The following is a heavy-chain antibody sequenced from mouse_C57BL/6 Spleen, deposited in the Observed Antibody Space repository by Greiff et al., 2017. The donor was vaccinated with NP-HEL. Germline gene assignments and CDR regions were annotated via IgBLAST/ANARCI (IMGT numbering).Heavy chain of an antibody. D-gene: IGHD2-4*01. CDR2: IWTGGGT. V-gene: IGHV2-9-1*01. CDR1: GFSLTSYA. J-gene: IGHJ2*01. CDR3: ARIYYDYDGYYFDY. Sequence: VKLMESGPGLVAPSQSLSITCTVSGFSLTSYAISWVRQPPGKGLEWLGVIWTGGGTNYNSALKSRLSISKDNSKSQVFLKMNSLQTDDTARYYCARIYYDYDGYYFDYWGQGTTLTVSS.